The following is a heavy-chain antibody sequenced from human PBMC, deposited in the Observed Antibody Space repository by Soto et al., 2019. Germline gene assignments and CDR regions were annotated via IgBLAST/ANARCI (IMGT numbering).Heavy chain of an antibody. J-gene: IGHJ6*02. D-gene: IGHD1-1*01. Sequence: QVQLVQSGAEVKKPGASVKVSCKASGYTFTSYDINWVRQATGQGLEWMGWMNPNSGNTGYAQKFRGRVTMTRNTSISTAYMELSSLRSEDTAVYFCARERTGTTSMDVWGQWTTVTVSS. CDR1: GYTFTSYD. CDR3: ARERTGTTSMDV. CDR2: MNPNSGNT. V-gene: IGHV1-8*01.